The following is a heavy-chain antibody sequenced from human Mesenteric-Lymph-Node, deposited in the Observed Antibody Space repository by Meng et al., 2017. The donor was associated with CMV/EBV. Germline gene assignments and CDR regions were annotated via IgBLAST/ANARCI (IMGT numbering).Heavy chain of an antibody. CDR1: GFSVSSNC. CDR3: VRVAVGTRWSSMFDP. CDR2: VNNDGTT. D-gene: IGHD2-15*01. J-gene: IGHJ5*02. V-gene: IGHV3-53*01. Sequence: GESLKISCAASGFSVSSNCMSWVRQAPGKGLEWVSMVNNDGTTYYVDSVKGRFTISRDNSKNTVYFQMNSLRAEDTAVYYCVRVAVGTRWSSMFDPWGQGTLVTVSS.